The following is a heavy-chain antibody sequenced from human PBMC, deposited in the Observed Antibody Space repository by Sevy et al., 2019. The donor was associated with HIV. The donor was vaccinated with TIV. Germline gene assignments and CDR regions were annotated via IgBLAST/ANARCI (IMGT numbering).Heavy chain of an antibody. V-gene: IGHV4-39*01. Sequence: SETLSLTCIVSGGSIASSSYSWGWIRQPPGKGLEWIGNIFYSGNTYYNPSLKSRVTISVDTSKNQFSLKLSSVTAADTAVYYCARHYRWSQTAYYYYYLDVWGKWTTVTVSS. CDR3: ARHYRWSQTAYYYYYLDV. CDR2: IFYSGNT. D-gene: IGHD3-16*02. CDR1: GGSIASSSYS. J-gene: IGHJ6*03.